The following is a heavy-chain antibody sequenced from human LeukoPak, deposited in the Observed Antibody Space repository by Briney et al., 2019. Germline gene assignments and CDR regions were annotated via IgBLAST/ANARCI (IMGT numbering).Heavy chain of an antibody. CDR3: AISILWS. V-gene: IGHV3-9*01. J-gene: IGHJ4*02. D-gene: IGHD2-21*01. Sequence: GGSLRLSCAASGFTFDNFAMHWVRQAPGKGLEWVSGITWNSRVKTHTPSVKGRFTISRDNAKNSLYLQMNSLRAEDTALYYCAISILWSWGQGTLVTVSS. CDR1: GFTFDNFA. CDR2: ITWNSRVK.